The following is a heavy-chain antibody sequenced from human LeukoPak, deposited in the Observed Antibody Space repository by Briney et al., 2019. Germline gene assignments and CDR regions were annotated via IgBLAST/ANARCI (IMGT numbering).Heavy chain of an antibody. CDR3: ARQPVGFWSGYYQYYFDH. Sequence: GGSLSPSCAASGFTLSSTWMSWVRQAPGKGLEWVANIKQDGSDEYYLDSVKGRFIISRDNGKNSLYLQMSTLTTEDTAVYYCARQPVGFWSGYYQYYFDHWGQGGLPTVSS. CDR1: GFTLSSTW. D-gene: IGHD3-3*01. J-gene: IGHJ4*01. V-gene: IGHV3-7*01. CDR2: IKQDGSDE.